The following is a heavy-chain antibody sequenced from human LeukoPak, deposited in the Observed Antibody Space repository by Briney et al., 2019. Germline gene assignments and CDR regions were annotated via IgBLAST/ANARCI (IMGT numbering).Heavy chain of an antibody. CDR1: GYTFTSYD. J-gene: IGHJ4*02. D-gene: IGHD3-10*01. CDR3: ARGEGLLWFGELYYFDY. CDR2: ISAYNGNT. V-gene: IGHV1-18*01. Sequence: ASVKVSCKASGYTFTSYDISWVRQAPGQGLEWMGWISAYNGNTNYAQNLQGRVTMTTDTSTSTAYMELRSLRSDDTAVYYCARGEGLLWFGELYYFDYWGQGTLVTVSS.